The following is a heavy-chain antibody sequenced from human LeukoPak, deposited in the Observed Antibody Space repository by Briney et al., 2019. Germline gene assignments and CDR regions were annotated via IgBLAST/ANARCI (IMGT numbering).Heavy chain of an antibody. CDR3: ASPDCSNNSRYREDAFDI. CDR2: IYSSGST. J-gene: IGHJ3*02. CDR1: GVSFNSGNYY. Sequence: KSSETLSLTCTVSGVSFNSGNYYWNWIRQPAGKGLEWIGRIYSSGSTNYNPSLKSRVTISVDTSKNQFSMKLSSVTAADTAVYYCASPDCSNNSRYREDAFDIWGRGTMVTVSS. V-gene: IGHV4-61*02. D-gene: IGHD2-2*02.